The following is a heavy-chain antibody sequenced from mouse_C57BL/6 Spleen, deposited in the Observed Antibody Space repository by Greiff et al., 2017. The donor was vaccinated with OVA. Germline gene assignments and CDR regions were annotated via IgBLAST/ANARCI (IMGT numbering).Heavy chain of an antibody. CDR3: AREVYYSNYVTSWFDV. D-gene: IGHD2-5*01. CDR2: IDPSDSYT. Sequence: QVQLQQPGAELVMPGASVKLSCKASGYTFTSYWMHWVKQRPGQGLEWIGEIDPSDSYTNYNQKFKGKSTLTVDKSSSTAYMQLSSLTSEDSAVYFCAREVYYSNYVTSWFDVWGTGTTVTVSS. J-gene: IGHJ1*03. CDR1: GYTFTSYW. V-gene: IGHV1-69*01.